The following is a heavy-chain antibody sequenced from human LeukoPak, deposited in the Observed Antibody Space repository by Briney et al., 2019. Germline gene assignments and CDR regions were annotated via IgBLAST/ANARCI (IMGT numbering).Heavy chain of an antibody. V-gene: IGHV4-61*09. CDR3: ARVSWFPGTSYYYMDV. CDR1: GGSISSGRYC. CDR2: IHTSGST. J-gene: IGHJ6*03. D-gene: IGHD1-1*01. Sequence: SETLSLTCTVSGGSISSGRYCWSWIRQPAGKGLEWIGHIHTSGSTNHNPSLKSRVTISVDTPKNQFSLKLSSVTAADTAVYYCARVSWFPGTSYYYMDVWGKGTTVTVSS.